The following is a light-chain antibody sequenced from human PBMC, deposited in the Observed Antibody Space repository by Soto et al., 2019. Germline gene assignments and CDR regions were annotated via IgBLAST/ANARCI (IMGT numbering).Light chain of an antibody. CDR2: DNN. Sequence: QSVLAQPPSVSAAPGQRVTLSCSGSTSNIGNNYVAWYRQLPGTAPRLLIYDNNKRPSAIPDRFSGSEAGAAATLDITVLQAGEEADYYCRTSERNLIGVIFGGGTTLTVL. CDR1: TSNIGNNY. V-gene: IGLV1-51*01. J-gene: IGLJ2*01. CDR3: RTSERNLIGVI.